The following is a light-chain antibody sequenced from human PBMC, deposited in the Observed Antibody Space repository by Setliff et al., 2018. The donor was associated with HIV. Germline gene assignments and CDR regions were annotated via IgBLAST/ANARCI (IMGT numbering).Light chain of an antibody. J-gene: IGLJ1*01. V-gene: IGLV2-23*02. CDR3: FSYTGSDTFA. Sequence: QSVLSQPASVSGSPGQSITISCTGTPSDVGGFTLVSWYQKYPDRVPKLIIYDVTKRPSRVSDRFSGSKSANTASLTISGLQPEDEADYYCFSYTGSDTFAFGTGTKVTVL. CDR1: PSDVGGFTL. CDR2: DVT.